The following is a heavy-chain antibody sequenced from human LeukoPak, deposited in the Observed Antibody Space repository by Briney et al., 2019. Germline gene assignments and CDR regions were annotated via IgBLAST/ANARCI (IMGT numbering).Heavy chain of an antibody. CDR2: MSAYNGNT. Sequence: ASVKVSCKASGYTFTSYGISWVRQAPGQGLEWMGWMSAYNGNTNYEQKLQGRVTMTTDTSTSTAYMELRSMRSDDTAVYYCARGLDYYDSSGIDAFDIWGQGTMVTVSS. J-gene: IGHJ3*02. V-gene: IGHV1-18*01. CDR3: ARGLDYYDSSGIDAFDI. D-gene: IGHD3-22*01. CDR1: GYTFTSYG.